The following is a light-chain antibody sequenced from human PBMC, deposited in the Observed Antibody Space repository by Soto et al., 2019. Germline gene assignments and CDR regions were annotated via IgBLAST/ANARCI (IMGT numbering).Light chain of an antibody. CDR2: GTS. CDR1: QSVSSN. J-gene: IGKJ1*01. V-gene: IGKV3-15*01. Sequence: EIVMTQSPATLSVSPGERATLSCRASQSVSSNLAWYQQKPGQSPGLLIYGTSTRATGIPAKFSGSGSGTEFTLTISSLQSEDFAVYYCHQYNFWPTFGQGTKVDIK. CDR3: HQYNFWPT.